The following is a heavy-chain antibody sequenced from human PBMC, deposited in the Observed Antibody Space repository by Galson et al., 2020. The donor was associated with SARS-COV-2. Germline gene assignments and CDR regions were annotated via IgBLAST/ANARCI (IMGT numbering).Heavy chain of an antibody. D-gene: IGHD7-27*01. Sequence: GASLRLSCAASAFTFDDYGTSRVRQAPGKGQEWVSGINWHGGSTGYADSVKGRFTISRDNAKNTLYLQMNSRGAEDTALYHCATMGPVNWGLNYWGQGTLVTVSS. J-gene: IGHJ4*02. CDR2: INWHGGST. V-gene: IGHV3-20*01. CDR3: ATMGPVNWGLNY. CDR1: AFTFDDYG.